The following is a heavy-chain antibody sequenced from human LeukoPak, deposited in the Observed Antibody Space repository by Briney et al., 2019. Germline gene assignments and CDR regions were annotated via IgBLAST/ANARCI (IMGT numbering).Heavy chain of an antibody. D-gene: IGHD6-19*01. Sequence: SETLSLTCTVSGGSISSYYWSWIRQPPGKGLEWIGYIYYSGSTNYNPSLKSRVTISVDTSKNQFSLKLSSVTAADTAVYYCARSTSGDSSGWSRGYFQHWGQGTLVTVPS. J-gene: IGHJ1*01. CDR1: GGSISSYY. V-gene: IGHV4-59*01. CDR3: ARSTSGDSSGWSRGYFQH. CDR2: IYYSGST.